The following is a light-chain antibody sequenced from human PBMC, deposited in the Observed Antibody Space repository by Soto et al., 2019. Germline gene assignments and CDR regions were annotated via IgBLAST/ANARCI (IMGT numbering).Light chain of an antibody. CDR3: QQYGRTSWT. CDR1: QSVSTNF. J-gene: IGKJ1*01. V-gene: IGKV3-20*01. Sequence: IVLTQSPGTLSLSPGEGATLSCRASQSVSTNFFAWYRQKPGQAPRLLIYGASTRATGIPDRFSGSGSGTDFTLTISRLEPEDFAVYYCQQYGRTSWTFGQGTKVEIK. CDR2: GAS.